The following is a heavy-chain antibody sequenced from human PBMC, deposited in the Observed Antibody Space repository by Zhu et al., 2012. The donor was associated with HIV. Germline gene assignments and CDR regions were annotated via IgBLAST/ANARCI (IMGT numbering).Heavy chain of an antibody. CDR3: ARGKDFGSGNYFYGYLDY. Sequence: QVQLQESGPGLVKPSGTLSLTCTVSGGSISSNNWWSWVRQAPGKGLEWIAEIYHTGGINYNPSLRSRLTVSIDKSKNQFSLTLKSVTAADTAVYFCARGKDFGSGNYFYGYLDYWGRGSPGHRLL. CDR2: IYHTGGI. D-gene: IGHD3-10*01. J-gene: IGHJ4*02. V-gene: IGHV4-4*02. CDR1: GGSISSNNW.